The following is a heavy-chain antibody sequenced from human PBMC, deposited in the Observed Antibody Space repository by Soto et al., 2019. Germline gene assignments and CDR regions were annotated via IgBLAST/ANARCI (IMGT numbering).Heavy chain of an antibody. Sequence: QVQLVQSGAEVKKPGSSVKVSCKASGGTFSSYAISWVRQAPGQGLEWMGGIIPIFGTANYAQRFQGRVTITADESTSTAFRELSSGRSEDRAVYYCARAPRDIYSGYDYEAVVTRANDYWGQGTRVTVSS. CDR2: IIPIFGTA. J-gene: IGHJ4*02. CDR3: ARAPRDIYSGYDYEAVVTRANDY. V-gene: IGHV1-69*12. D-gene: IGHD5-12*01. CDR1: GGTFSSYA.